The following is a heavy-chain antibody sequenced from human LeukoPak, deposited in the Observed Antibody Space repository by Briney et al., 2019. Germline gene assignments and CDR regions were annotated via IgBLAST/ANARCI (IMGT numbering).Heavy chain of an antibody. J-gene: IGHJ5*02. CDR2: TSYDETNR. CDR3: ARAGVYQNWFDP. CDR1: GFPFSTYT. V-gene: IGHV3-30-3*01. Sequence: PGGSLRLSCAASGFPFSTYTMHWVRQAPGKGLEWVAVTSYDETNRYYADSVQGRFTISRDNSKNTLYLQLNSLRPEDTAVYYCARAGVYQNWFDPWGQGTLVTVSS. D-gene: IGHD2/OR15-2a*01.